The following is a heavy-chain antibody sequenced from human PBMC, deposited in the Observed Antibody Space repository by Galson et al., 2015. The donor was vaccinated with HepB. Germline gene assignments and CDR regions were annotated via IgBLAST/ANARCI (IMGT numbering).Heavy chain of an antibody. V-gene: IGHV3-48*04. D-gene: IGHD1-26*01. J-gene: IGHJ6*02. CDR3: ARDVGDFYYYGMDV. CDR2: ISGSSSSI. Sequence: SLRLSCAASGFTFSSYSMNWVRQAPGKGLEWVSYISGSSSSIYYADSVKGRFAISRDNAKKSLYLQMNSLRAEDTALYYCARDVGDFYYYGMDVWGQGTTVTVSS. CDR1: GFTFSSYS.